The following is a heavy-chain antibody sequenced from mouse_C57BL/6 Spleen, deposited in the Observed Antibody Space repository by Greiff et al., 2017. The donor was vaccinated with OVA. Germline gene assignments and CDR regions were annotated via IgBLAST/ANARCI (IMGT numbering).Heavy chain of an antibody. CDR3: AEGLLLHFAY. V-gene: IGHV1-82*01. J-gene: IGHJ3*01. CDR1: GYAFSSSW. D-gene: IGHD2-1*01. Sequence: VQLQQSGPELVKPGASVKISCKASGYAFSSSWMNWVKQRPGKGLEWIGRIYPGDGDTNYNGKFKGKATLTADKSSSTAYMQLSSLTSEDSAVYFCAEGLLLHFAYWGQGTLVTVSA. CDR2: IYPGDGDT.